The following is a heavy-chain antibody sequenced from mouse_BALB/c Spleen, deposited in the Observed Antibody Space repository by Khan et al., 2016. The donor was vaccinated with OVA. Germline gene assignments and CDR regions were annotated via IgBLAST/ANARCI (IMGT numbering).Heavy chain of an antibody. CDR3: ARSYFYGYYFDQ. Sequence: EVELVESGGGLVQPGGSRKLSCAASGFTFSSFGMHWVRQAPEKGLEWVAYISGDSSTIYYADTVKGRFTISSDNPKNTLFLQMTSLRSEDTAMYYCARSYFYGYYFDQWGQGTTLTVSS. J-gene: IGHJ2*01. CDR2: ISGDSSTI. V-gene: IGHV5-17*02. CDR1: GFTFSSFG. D-gene: IGHD1-1*01.